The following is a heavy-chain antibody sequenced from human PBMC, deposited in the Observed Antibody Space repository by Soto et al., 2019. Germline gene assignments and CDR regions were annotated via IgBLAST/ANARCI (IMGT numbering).Heavy chain of an antibody. V-gene: IGHV1-8*01. J-gene: IGHJ6*03. D-gene: IGHD6-19*01. CDR3: VTAGYTSGHYYYYYMDV. Sequence: QVQLVQSGAEVKKPGASVKVSCKASGYIFTSYDINWVRQATGQGLEWMGWMNPNSGNTGYAQKFQGRVTMTRNTSISTAYMELSSLRSEDTAVYYCVTAGYTSGHYYYYYMDVWGKGTTVTVSS. CDR1: GYIFTSYD. CDR2: MNPNSGNT.